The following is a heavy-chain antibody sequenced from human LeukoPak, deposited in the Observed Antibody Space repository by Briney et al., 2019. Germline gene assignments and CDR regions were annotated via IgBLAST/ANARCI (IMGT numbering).Heavy chain of an antibody. V-gene: IGHV3-21*01. CDR2: ISSNSSYI. J-gene: IGHJ4*02. CDR3: ARSPYYYGSGSYLYDY. D-gene: IGHD3-10*01. CDR1: GFTFSSYS. Sequence: GGSLRLSCAASGFTFSSYSMNWVRQAPGKGLEWVSSISSNSSYIYYADSVKGRFTISRDSAKNSLYLQMNSLRAEDTAVYYCARSPYYYGSGSYLYDYWGQGTLVTVSS.